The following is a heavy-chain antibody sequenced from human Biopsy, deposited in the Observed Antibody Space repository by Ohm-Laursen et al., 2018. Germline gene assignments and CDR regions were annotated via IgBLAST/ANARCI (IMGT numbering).Heavy chain of an antibody. CDR2: VPPNSGAT. CDR1: GYTFNDYF. V-gene: IGHV1-2*02. Sequence: SVKVSCKPSGYTFNDYFIHWVRQSPGQGLEWTGWVPPNSGATNSAEKFRGRVTLTRETSIGAVYIELRRLKSDDAAVYYCARDRMTDVFGGPTRTDVFDSWGQGTPVTVSS. CDR3: ARDRMTDVFGGPTRTDVFDS. J-gene: IGHJ4*02. D-gene: IGHD3-10*01.